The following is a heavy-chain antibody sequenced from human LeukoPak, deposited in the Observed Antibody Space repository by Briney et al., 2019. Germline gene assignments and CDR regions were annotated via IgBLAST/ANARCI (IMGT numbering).Heavy chain of an antibody. V-gene: IGHV4-34*01. Sequence: SETLSLTCAVYGGSFSDYYWSWIRQPPGKGLEWIGEINHSGSTNYNPSLKSRVTISVDTSKNQFSLKLSSVTAADTAVYYCARGPATAGYSSGWYFPFDYWGQGTLVTVSS. D-gene: IGHD6-19*01. CDR1: GGSFSDYY. CDR2: INHSGST. CDR3: ARGPATAGYSSGWYFPFDY. J-gene: IGHJ4*02.